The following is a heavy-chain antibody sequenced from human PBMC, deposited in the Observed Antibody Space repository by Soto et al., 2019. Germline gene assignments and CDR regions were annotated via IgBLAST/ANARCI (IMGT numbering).Heavy chain of an antibody. J-gene: IGHJ2*01. CDR2: INSDGSST. CDR1: GFTFSSYW. CDR3: ARGPYSGSYGSDWYFDL. D-gene: IGHD1-26*01. Sequence: GGSLRLSCAASGFTFSSYWMHWVRQAPGKGLLWVSRINSDGSSTSYADSVKGRFTISRDNAKNTLYLQMNSLRAEDTAVYYCARGPYSGSYGSDWYFDLWGRGTLVTVYS. V-gene: IGHV3-74*01.